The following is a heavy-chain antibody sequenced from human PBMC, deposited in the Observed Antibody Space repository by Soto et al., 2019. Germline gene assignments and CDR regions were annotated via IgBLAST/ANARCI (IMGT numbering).Heavy chain of an antibody. CDR2: IYYSGST. Sequence: SETLSLTCTVSGGSISSGGYYWSWIRQHPGKGLEWIGYIYYSGSTYYNPSLKSRVTISVDTSKNQFSLKLSSVTAADTAVYYCARGDTIFGVVLTHFDYWGQGTLVTVSS. V-gene: IGHV4-31*03. J-gene: IGHJ4*02. CDR3: ARGDTIFGVVLTHFDY. CDR1: GGSISSGGYY. D-gene: IGHD3-3*01.